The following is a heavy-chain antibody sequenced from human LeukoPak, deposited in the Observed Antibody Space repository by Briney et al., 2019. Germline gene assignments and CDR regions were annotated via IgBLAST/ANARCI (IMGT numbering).Heavy chain of an antibody. Sequence: ASVKVSCKASGNTFTSYYMHWVRQAPGQGLEWMGIINPSGGYTSDAQKFQGRVTMTRDTSTSTVYMELSSLTSDDTAVYYCARDLGGLRDYWGQGTLVTVSS. CDR2: INPSGGYT. CDR1: GNTFTSYY. D-gene: IGHD3-16*01. CDR3: ARDLGGLRDY. J-gene: IGHJ4*02. V-gene: IGHV1-46*01.